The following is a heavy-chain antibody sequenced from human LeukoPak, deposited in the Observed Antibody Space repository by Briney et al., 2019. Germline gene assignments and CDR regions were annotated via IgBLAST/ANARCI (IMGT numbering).Heavy chain of an antibody. CDR2: ISWNSGSI. V-gene: IGHV3-9*01. CDR1: GFTFDDYA. J-gene: IGHJ4*02. Sequence: PGGSLRLSCAASGFTFDDYAMHWVRQAPGKGLEWVSGISWNSGSIGYADSVKGRFTISRDNAKNSPYLQMNSLRAEDTALYYCAKGDINYYDSSGFDYWGQGTLVTVSS. CDR3: AKGDINYYDSSGFDY. D-gene: IGHD3-22*01.